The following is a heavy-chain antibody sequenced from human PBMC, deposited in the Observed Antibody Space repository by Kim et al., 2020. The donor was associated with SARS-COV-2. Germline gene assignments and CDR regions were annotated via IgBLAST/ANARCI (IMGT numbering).Heavy chain of an antibody. Sequence: YAQKFQERVTITRDMSTSTAYMELSSLRSEDTAVYYCAAAYSSSPGFLDYWGQGTLVTVSS. CDR3: AAAYSSSPGFLDY. D-gene: IGHD6-6*01. J-gene: IGHJ4*02. V-gene: IGHV1-58*01.